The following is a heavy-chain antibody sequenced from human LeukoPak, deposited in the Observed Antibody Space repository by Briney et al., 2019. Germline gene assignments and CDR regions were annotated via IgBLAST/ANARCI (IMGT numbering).Heavy chain of an antibody. Sequence: ASVKVSCKGSVYTLTVLSMHWGRQAPGKGLEWMGGFNPEDGETIYAQKFQGRVTMTEDTSTDTAYMELSSLRSEDTAVYYCATDPLSGSCHFDYWGQGTLVTVSS. D-gene: IGHD2-15*01. CDR2: FNPEDGET. J-gene: IGHJ4*02. CDR3: ATDPLSGSCHFDY. CDR1: VYTLTVLS. V-gene: IGHV1-24*01.